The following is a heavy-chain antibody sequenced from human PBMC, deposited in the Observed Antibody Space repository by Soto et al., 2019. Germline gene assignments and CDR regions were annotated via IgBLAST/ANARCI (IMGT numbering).Heavy chain of an antibody. V-gene: IGHV3-23*01. D-gene: IGHD3-22*01. J-gene: IGHJ4*02. CDR3: AKDSNKYSSSLRGRYFDY. CDR1: GFTFSSYV. CDR2: ISGGGSTA. Sequence: PGGALRLSGAASGFTFSSYVMSWVRQAPGKGLEWVAGISGGGSTAFYADAVKGRFTISRDNAKNTVVLQMGSLRAEDTAIYYCAKDSNKYSSSLRGRYFDYWGQGTLVTVSS.